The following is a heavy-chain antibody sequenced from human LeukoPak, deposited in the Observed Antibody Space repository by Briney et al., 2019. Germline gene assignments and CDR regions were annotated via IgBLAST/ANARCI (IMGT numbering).Heavy chain of an antibody. D-gene: IGHD3-22*01. Sequence: PSETLSLTCTVSGYSISSGYYWGWIRQPPGKGLEWIGSIYHSGSTNYNPSLKSRVTISVDTSKNQFSLKLSSVTAADTAVYYCARETHYYDSSGYSPNYYYYYMDVWGKGTTVTVSS. CDR3: ARETHYYDSSGYSPNYYYYYMDV. CDR1: GYSISSGYY. V-gene: IGHV4-38-2*02. J-gene: IGHJ6*03. CDR2: IYHSGST.